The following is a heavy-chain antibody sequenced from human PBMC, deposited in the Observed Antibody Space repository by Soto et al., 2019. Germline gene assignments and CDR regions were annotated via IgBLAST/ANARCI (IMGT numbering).Heavy chain of an antibody. CDR2: ISYDGSNK. CDR3: AREDTAMDSFDY. V-gene: IGHV3-30-3*01. J-gene: IGHJ4*02. D-gene: IGHD5-18*01. Sequence: SLRLSCAASGFTFSSYAMHWVRQAPGKGLEWVAVISYDGSNKYYADSVKGRFTISRDNSKNTLYLQMNSLRAEDTAVYYCAREDTAMDSFDYWGQGTLVTVSS. CDR1: GFTFSSYA.